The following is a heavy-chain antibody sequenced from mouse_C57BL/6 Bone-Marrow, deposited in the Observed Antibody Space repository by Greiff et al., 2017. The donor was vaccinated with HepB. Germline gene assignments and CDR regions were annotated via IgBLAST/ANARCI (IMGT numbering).Heavy chain of an antibody. Sequence: EVHLVESGGGLVQPGGSLKLSCAASGFTFSDYYMYWVRQTPEKRLEWVAYISNGGGSTYYQDTVKGRFTISRDNAKNTLYLQMSRLKSEDTAMYCCTSRYCNNSWFAYWGQGTLVTVSS. D-gene: IGHD2-5*01. CDR2: ISNGGGST. V-gene: IGHV5-12*01. CDR3: TSRYCNNSWFAY. CDR1: GFTFSDYY. J-gene: IGHJ3*01.